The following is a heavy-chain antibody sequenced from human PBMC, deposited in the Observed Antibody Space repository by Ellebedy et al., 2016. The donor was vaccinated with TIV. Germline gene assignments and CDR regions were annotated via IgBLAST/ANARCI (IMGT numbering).Heavy chain of an antibody. Sequence: MPGGSLRLSCTVSGDSISSGGYYWSWIRQHTGKGLEWIGSIHHSGTTFDNPSLKSRVSISVDTSKNQFSLNLTSVTAADTAVYYCTRGSAPWGQGILVTVSP. CDR3: TRGSAP. CDR2: IHHSGTT. J-gene: IGHJ5*02. CDR1: GDSISSGGYY. V-gene: IGHV4-39*07.